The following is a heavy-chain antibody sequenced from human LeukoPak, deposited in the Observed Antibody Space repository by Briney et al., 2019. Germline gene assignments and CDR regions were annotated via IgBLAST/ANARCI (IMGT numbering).Heavy chain of an antibody. CDR2: IYPGGSET. D-gene: IGHD5-24*01. Sequence: ESLKISCKGLGYSFSSYWNAWVRQRPGKGLEWMGIIYPGGSETRYDPSFQGQVTISADMSTSTAYLQWSSLRASDTAMYYCARASRDGYNQNFDHWGQGTLVTVSS. CDR1: GYSFSSYW. V-gene: IGHV5-51*01. J-gene: IGHJ4*02. CDR3: ARASRDGYNQNFDH.